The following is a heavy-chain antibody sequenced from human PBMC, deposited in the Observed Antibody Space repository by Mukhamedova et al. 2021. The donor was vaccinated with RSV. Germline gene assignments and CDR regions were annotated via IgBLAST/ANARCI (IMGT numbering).Heavy chain of an antibody. J-gene: IGHJ4*02. CDR3: ARGNKGPYSSSWYGVDY. Sequence: GKGLVWIGEINHSGSTNYNPSLKSRVTISVDTSKNQFSLKLSSVTAADTAVYYCARGNKGPYSSSWYGVDYWGQGTLVTVSS. V-gene: IGHV4-34*01. CDR2: INHSGST. D-gene: IGHD6-13*01.